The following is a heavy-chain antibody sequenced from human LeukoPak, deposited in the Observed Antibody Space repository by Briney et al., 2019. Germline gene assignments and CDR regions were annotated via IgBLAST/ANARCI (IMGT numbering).Heavy chain of an antibody. CDR1: GGSFSGYY. V-gene: IGHV4-34*01. J-gene: IGHJ3*02. CDR2: INHSGST. Sequence: SETLSLTCAVYGGSFSGYYWSWIRQPPGKGLEWIGEINHSGSTNYNPSLKSRVTISVDTFKNQFSLKLSSVTAADTAVYYCARGLDAFDIWGQGTMVTVSS. CDR3: ARGLDAFDI.